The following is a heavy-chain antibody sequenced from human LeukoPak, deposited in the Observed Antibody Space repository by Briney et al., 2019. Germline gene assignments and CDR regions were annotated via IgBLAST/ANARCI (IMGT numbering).Heavy chain of an antibody. CDR3: ARSYGDYAPFQH. V-gene: IGHV3-7*03. J-gene: IGHJ1*01. CDR2: INQGGSQK. Sequence: GGSLRLSCAASGFTFSSYWMAWVRQAPGKGLEWVANINQGGSQKFYVDSVKGRFTISRDNAKNSLYLQMNSLRAEDTAVYYCARSYGDYAPFQHWGQGTLVTVSS. D-gene: IGHD4-17*01. CDR1: GFTFSSYW.